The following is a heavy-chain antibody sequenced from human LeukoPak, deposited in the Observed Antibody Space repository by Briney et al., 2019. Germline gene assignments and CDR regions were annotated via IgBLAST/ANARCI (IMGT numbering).Heavy chain of an antibody. CDR3: ARQGIAVAGAREFDY. CDR1: GGSISSSSYY. V-gene: IGHV4-61*05. D-gene: IGHD6-19*01. Sequence: SETLSLTCTVSGGSISSSSYYWSWIRQPPGKGLEWIGYIYYSGSTNYNPSLKSRVTISVDTSKNQFSLKLSSVTAADTAVYYCARQGIAVAGAREFDYWGQGTLVTVSS. CDR2: IYYSGST. J-gene: IGHJ4*02.